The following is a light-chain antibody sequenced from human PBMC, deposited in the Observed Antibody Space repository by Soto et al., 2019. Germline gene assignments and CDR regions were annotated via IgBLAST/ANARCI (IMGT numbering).Light chain of an antibody. CDR1: QSVGSY. CDR3: QQRSNWPPKLT. J-gene: IGKJ4*01. V-gene: IGKV3-11*01. Sequence: EVVLTQSPDTLSLSPGERATLSSRASQSVGSYLAWYQHKPGQAPRLLIYDASSRATGIPARFRGSGSGTDFTLTISSLGPEDFAVYYCQQRSNWPPKLTFGGGTKVDIK. CDR2: DAS.